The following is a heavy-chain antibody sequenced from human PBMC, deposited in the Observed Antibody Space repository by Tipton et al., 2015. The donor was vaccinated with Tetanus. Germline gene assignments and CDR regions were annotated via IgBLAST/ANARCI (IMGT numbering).Heavy chain of an antibody. J-gene: IGHJ4*02. D-gene: IGHD2-8*01. CDR3: ARGALRGLGV. CDR1: RLTFSYYK. V-gene: IGHV3-74*01. CDR2: INADETTT. Sequence: SLRLSCAASRLTFSYYKMNWVRQPPGKGLVWVSHINADETTTNYVDSVKGRFSISRDDAKSTLYLQMNSLRAEDTAVYYCARGALRGLGVWGQGPLVPASP.